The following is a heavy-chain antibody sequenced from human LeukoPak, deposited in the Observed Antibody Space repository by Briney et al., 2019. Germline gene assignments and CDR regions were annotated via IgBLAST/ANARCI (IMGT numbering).Heavy chain of an antibody. V-gene: IGHV3-23*01. Sequence: GASLRLSCAASGFTFSDYAMTWVRQAPGKGLEWVSGISDSGRKTYYADSVQGRFTISRDNSKNSLFLQMNSLRAEDTAVYYCGKEEFGELVIGYWGQGILVTVTS. D-gene: IGHD3-10*01. CDR1: GFTFSDYA. CDR3: GKEEFGELVIGY. CDR2: ISDSGRKT. J-gene: IGHJ4*02.